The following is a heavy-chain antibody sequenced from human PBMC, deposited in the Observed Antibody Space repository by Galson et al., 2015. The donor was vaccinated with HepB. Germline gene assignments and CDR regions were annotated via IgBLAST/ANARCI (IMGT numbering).Heavy chain of an antibody. J-gene: IGHJ4*02. CDR3: AREWELLRTKVPFY. CDR2: INPNSGGS. V-gene: IGHV1-2*02. Sequence: SVKVSCKASGYTFTGYYLFWVRQAPGQGLECMGWINPNSGGSNYAQKFQGRVTMTRDTSISTAYMELSRLTSDDTAVYYCAREWELLRTKVPFYWGQGTLVTVSS. CDR1: GYTFTGYY. D-gene: IGHD1-26*01.